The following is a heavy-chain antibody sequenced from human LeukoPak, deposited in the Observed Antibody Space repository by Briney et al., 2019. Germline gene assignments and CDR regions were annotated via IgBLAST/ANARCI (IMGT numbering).Heavy chain of an antibody. CDR1: GDSITTYY. V-gene: IGHV4-4*07. CDR2: SFASGST. J-gene: IGHJ4*02. CDR3: ASGIQLWLLNY. Sequence: SETLSLTCTVSGDSITTYYWTWIRQPAGKGPEWIGRSFASGSTNYNPSLKSRVTITVDTSKNQFSLTLSSVTGADTAVYFCASGIQLWLLNYWGQGTLVTVSS. D-gene: IGHD5-18*01.